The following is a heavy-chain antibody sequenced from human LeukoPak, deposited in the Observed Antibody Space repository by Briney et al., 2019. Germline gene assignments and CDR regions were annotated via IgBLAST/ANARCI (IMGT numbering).Heavy chain of an antibody. CDR3: AMYDSFFDY. J-gene: IGHJ4*02. CDR2: IHYSGST. V-gene: IGHV4-59*08. D-gene: IGHD1-1*01. Sequence: SETLSLTCTVSGGSISGYYWSWLRQPPGKGLEWIGYIHYSGSTNYNPSLKSRITISLDTSKKQFFLRLSSVTAADTAIYYCAMYDSFFDYCGQGTLVTVSS. CDR1: GGSISGYY.